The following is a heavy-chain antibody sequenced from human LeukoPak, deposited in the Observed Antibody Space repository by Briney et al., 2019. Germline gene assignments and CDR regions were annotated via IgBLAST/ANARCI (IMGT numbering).Heavy chain of an antibody. Sequence: GESLLISCKGSGYSFTSYWISWVRQLPGKGLEWMGRIDPSDSYTNYCPSFQGHVTISADKSISTAYLQWSSLKASDTAMYYCARQEWALVLTRYYYYGMDVWGQGTTVTVSS. CDR2: IDPSDSYT. CDR1: GYSFTSYW. J-gene: IGHJ6*02. CDR3: ARQEWALVLTRYYYYGMDV. D-gene: IGHD1-26*01. V-gene: IGHV5-10-1*01.